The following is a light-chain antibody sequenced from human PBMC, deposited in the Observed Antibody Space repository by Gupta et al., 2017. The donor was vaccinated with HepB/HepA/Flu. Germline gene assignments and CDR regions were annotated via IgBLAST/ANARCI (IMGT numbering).Light chain of an antibody. Sequence: NFMLTQPHSVSESPGKTVTISCTRSSGSIASNYVQWYQQRPGSAPTTVIYEDNQRPSGVPDRFSGSIDSSSNSASLTISGLKTEDEADYYCQSYDSSNRGVVFGGGIKLTVL. V-gene: IGLV6-57*03. CDR3: QSYDSSNRGVV. CDR2: EDN. J-gene: IGLJ2*01. CDR1: SGSIASNY.